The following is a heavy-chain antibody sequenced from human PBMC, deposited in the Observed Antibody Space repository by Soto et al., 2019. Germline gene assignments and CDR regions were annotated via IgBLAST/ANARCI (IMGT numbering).Heavy chain of an antibody. CDR2: ISGSGGRT. CDR3: AKDQCAREYIYVDQYVIDX. CDR1: GFTFTDFA. Sequence: GGSLRLSCAASGFTFTDFAMSWVRQAPGKGLEWVSNISGSGGRTYYADSVKGRFTIYIDNSKNMLYLQMNSLRAEDTAVYYCAKDQCAREYIYVDQYVIDXWGQGATVTVS. D-gene: IGHD5-18*01. J-gene: IGHJ6*02. V-gene: IGHV3-23*01.